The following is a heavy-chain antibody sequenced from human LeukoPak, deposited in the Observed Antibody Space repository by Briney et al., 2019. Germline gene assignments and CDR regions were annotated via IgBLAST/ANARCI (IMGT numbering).Heavy chain of an antibody. CDR2: ISYDESYK. CDR1: GFTVSSNY. CDR3: ATTLGSGWKFDY. J-gene: IGHJ4*02. Sequence: GGSLRLSCAASGFTVSSNYMSWVRQAPGKGLEWVAVISYDESYKYYADSVKGRFTISRDSSKNTLYLQMNSLRAEDTAVYYCATTLGSGWKFDYWGQGTLVTVSS. D-gene: IGHD6-19*01. V-gene: IGHV3-30*03.